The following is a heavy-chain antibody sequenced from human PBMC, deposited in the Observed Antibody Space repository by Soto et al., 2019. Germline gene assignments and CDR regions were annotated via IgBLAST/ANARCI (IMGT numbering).Heavy chain of an antibody. Sequence: QEQLAESGGGLVKPGGSLRLSCAASGFSFNVYYMTWIRQAPGSGLEWVASISILGDSTYYADSVKGRFTISRYNVKNSLDLQMDTLRAEDTAVYYCARDRAGTRTFPHNTFNLWGQGTTVTVAS. CDR2: ISILGDST. D-gene: IGHD6-19*01. CDR3: ARDRAGTRTFPHNTFNL. CDR1: GFSFNVYY. V-gene: IGHV3-11*01. J-gene: IGHJ3*01.